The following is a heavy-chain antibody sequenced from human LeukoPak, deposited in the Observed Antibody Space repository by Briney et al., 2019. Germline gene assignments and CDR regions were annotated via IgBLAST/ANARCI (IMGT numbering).Heavy chain of an antibody. D-gene: IGHD1-26*01. CDR3: ARKGELWFDP. J-gene: IGHJ5*02. Sequence: SSETLSLTCAVYGGSFSGYYWSWIRQPPGKGLEWIGEINYSGSTNYNPSLKSRVTISVDTSKNQFSLKLSSVTAADTAVYYCARKGELWFDPWGQGTLVTVSS. V-gene: IGHV4-34*01. CDR1: GGSFSGYY. CDR2: INYSGST.